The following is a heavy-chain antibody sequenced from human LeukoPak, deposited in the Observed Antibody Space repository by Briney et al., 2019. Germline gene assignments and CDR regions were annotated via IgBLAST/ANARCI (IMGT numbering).Heavy chain of an antibody. D-gene: IGHD6-19*01. CDR3: ARGHIAVAGRGYFDY. V-gene: IGHV3-48*03. CDR2: ISSSGSTI. Sequence: GGSLRLSCAASGFTFSSYEMNWVRQAPGKGLEWVSYISSSGSTIYYADSVKGRFTISRDNAKNSLYLQMNSLRAEDTAVYYCARGHIAVAGRGYFDYWGQGTLVTVSP. CDR1: GFTFSSYE. J-gene: IGHJ4*02.